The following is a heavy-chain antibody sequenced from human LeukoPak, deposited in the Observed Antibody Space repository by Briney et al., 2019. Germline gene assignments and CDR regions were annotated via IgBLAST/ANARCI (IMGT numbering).Heavy chain of an antibody. CDR2: FAREVDDT. J-gene: IGHJ4*02. Sequence: ASVKVSCKVSGYLLSELSIHWVRQTAGKGLEWMAGFAREVDDTIYPENFQGRVTMTEDTSTDTAYMELSSLTFDDTAVYYCTTGMANDYAGNDYWGQGSLVTVSS. CDR1: GYLLSELS. CDR3: TTGMANDYAGNDY. D-gene: IGHD4-23*01. V-gene: IGHV1-24*01.